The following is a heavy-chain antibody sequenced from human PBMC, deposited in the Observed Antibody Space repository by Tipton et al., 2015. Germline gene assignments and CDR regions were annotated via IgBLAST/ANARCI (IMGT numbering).Heavy chain of an antibody. CDR1: GFTVSSNY. V-gene: IGHV3-53*01. J-gene: IGHJ3*01. CDR2: IYSGGAT. Sequence: SLRLSCAASGFTVSSNYMIWVRQAPGKGLEWASLIYSGGATFYADSVQGRCTISRANSGNTVYLQMNSLRADDTAVYYCASGRLRTSGNYRDGFDVWGQGTMVNVSS. D-gene: IGHD1-26*01. CDR3: ASGRLRTSGNYRDGFDV.